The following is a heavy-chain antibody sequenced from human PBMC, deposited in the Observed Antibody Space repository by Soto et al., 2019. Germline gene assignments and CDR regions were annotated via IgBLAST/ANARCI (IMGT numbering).Heavy chain of an antibody. Sequence: PETLSLTCTVSGGSVTNSSYYWGWIRQSPGKGLEWIGSVYYRGRSYSKSSVKSRVTISVDTSKNRFSLSLNSVTASDTAVYFCVSQRTTVPTQAYFDYWGPGALVTVSS. D-gene: IGHD4-17*01. V-gene: IGHV4-39*01. CDR1: GGSVTNSSYY. CDR2: VYYRGRS. CDR3: VSQRTTVPTQAYFDY. J-gene: IGHJ4*02.